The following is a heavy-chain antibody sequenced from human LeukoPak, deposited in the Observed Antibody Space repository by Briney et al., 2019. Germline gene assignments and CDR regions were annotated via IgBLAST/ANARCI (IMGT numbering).Heavy chain of an antibody. CDR1: GFTFSSYE. CDR3: AKSRDFDSVVVTAFDY. Sequence: PGGSLRLSCAASGFTFSSYEMNWVRQAPGKGLEWVSYISSSGSTIYYADSVKGRFTISRDNAKNSLYLQMNSLRAEDTAVYYCAKSRDFDSVVVTAFDYWGRGTLVTVSS. CDR2: ISSSGSTI. J-gene: IGHJ4*02. D-gene: IGHD2-21*02. V-gene: IGHV3-48*03.